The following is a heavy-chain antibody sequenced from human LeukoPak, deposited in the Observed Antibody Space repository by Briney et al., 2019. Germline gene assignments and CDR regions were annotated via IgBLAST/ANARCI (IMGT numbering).Heavy chain of an antibody. Sequence: GGSLRLSCAASGFTFSSYALSWVRQAPGKGLEWVSAISGSGGSTYYADSVKGRFTISRDNSKSTLYLQMNSLRAEDTAVYYCAKDLDPYYYDSSGYYNWGQGTLVTVSS. V-gene: IGHV3-23*01. CDR1: GFTFSSYA. D-gene: IGHD3-22*01. CDR3: AKDLDPYYYDSSGYYN. CDR2: ISGSGGST. J-gene: IGHJ4*02.